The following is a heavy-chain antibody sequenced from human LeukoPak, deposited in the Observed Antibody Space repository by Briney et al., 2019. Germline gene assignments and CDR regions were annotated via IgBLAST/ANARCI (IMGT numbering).Heavy chain of an antibody. CDR2: ISSSSSTI. V-gene: IGHV3-48*01. D-gene: IGHD3-22*01. Sequence: SGGSLRLSCAASGFTFSSYSMNWVRQASGKGLEWVSYISSSSSTIYYADSVKGRFTISRDNAKNSLYLQMNSLRAEDTAVYYCARAGITMITPLGYWGQGTLVTVSS. CDR3: ARAGITMITPLGY. J-gene: IGHJ4*02. CDR1: GFTFSSYS.